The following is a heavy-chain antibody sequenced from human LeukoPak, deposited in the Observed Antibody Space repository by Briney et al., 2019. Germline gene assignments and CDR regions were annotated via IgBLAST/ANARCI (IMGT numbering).Heavy chain of an antibody. D-gene: IGHD5-12*01. CDR2: ISSSSSTI. J-gene: IGHJ4*02. CDR3: ARHNHGYDWDF. CDR1: GFTFSGYS. Sequence: PWGSLRLSCAASGFTFSGYSMNWVRQAPGKGLEWVSYISSSSSTIYYADSVKGRFTISRDNAKNSLYLQMNSLRAEDTAVYYCARHNHGYDWDFWGQGTLVTVSS. V-gene: IGHV3-48*04.